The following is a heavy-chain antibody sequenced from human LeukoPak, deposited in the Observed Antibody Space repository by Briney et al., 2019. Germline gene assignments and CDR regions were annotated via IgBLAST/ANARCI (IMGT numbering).Heavy chain of an antibody. CDR1: GGSIRSSAYY. D-gene: IGHD5-18*01. CDR3: ARENGYRYDY. J-gene: IGHJ4*02. CDR2: IYYSGST. Sequence: SETLSLTCTVFGGSIRSSAYYWSWIRQPPGKGLEWIGSIYYSGSTNYNPSLKSRVTISVDTSKNQFSLKLSSVTAADTALYYCARENGYRYDYWGQGTLVTVSS. V-gene: IGHV4-61*08.